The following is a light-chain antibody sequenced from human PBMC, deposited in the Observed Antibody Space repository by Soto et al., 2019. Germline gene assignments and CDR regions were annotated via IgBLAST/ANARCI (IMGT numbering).Light chain of an antibody. CDR3: QQYYSFPLT. CDR1: PGIINY. V-gene: IGKV1-27*01. CDR2: AAS. J-gene: IGKJ4*01. Sequence: PSSLSASVGDRVTITCRASPGIINYLAWYQQKPGKVPKLLIYAASTLQSGVPSRFSGSGSGTEFTLTISSLQPEDVATYYCQQYYSFPLTFGGGTKVDIK.